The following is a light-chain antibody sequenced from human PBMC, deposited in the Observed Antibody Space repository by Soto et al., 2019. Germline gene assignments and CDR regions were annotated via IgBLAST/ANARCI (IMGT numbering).Light chain of an antibody. CDR3: CSYSATYTHYL. V-gene: IGLV2-11*01. CDR1: RSDVGGYNF. Sequence: QSALTQPRSVSGSPGQSVTISCTGTRSDVGGYNFVSWYQQHPGKAPKLLIYDVNKRPSGVPGRFSGSKSGNTAALTISGLHAEDEADYYCCSYSATYTHYLFGTGTKLT. J-gene: IGLJ1*01. CDR2: DVN.